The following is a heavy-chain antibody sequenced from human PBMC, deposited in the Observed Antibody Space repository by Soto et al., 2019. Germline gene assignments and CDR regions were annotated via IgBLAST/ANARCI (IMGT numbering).Heavy chain of an antibody. Sequence: QLQLQESGPGLVKPSETLSLTCTVSGGSISSSSFYWGWIRQPPEKGLEWIGTIYYSGTTYYNPSLKSRITISVDTSKNQFSLKLGSVTAADTAVYYCARLGKAAPGMRPFDYWGQGTLVTVSS. D-gene: IGHD6-13*01. V-gene: IGHV4-39*01. J-gene: IGHJ4*02. CDR1: GGSISSSSFY. CDR3: ARLGKAAPGMRPFDY. CDR2: IYYSGTT.